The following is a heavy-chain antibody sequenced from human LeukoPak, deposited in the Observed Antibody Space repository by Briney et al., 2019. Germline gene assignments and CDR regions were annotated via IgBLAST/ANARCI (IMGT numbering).Heavy chain of an antibody. Sequence: GASVKVSCKASGYTFTDYYMHWVRQAPGHGPEWMGWINPYSGGTNYAQNFQGRVTMTRDTSISTAYMELGRLRSDDTAVYYCARDKSWDYWGQGTLVTASS. CDR1: GYTFTDYY. J-gene: IGHJ4*02. V-gene: IGHV1-2*02. CDR2: INPYSGGT. CDR3: ARDKSWDY.